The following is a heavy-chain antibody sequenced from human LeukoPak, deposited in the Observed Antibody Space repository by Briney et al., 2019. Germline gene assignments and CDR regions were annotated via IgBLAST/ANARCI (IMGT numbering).Heavy chain of an antibody. Sequence: SETLSLTCAVYGGSFSGYYWSWLRQPPGKGLEWIGEINHSGSTNYNPSLKSRVTISVDASKNQFSLKLSSVTAADTAVYYCARNGRGAAMVRRFDYWGQGTLVTVSS. V-gene: IGHV4-34*01. CDR2: INHSGST. D-gene: IGHD5-18*01. CDR1: GGSFSGYY. CDR3: ARNGRGAAMVRRFDY. J-gene: IGHJ4*02.